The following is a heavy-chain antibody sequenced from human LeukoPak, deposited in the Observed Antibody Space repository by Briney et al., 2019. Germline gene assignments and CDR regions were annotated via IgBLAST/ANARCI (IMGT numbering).Heavy chain of an antibody. Sequence: GGSLRLSCAASGFTFRSYWMGWVRQAPGKGLEWLANIKEDGSETYYLDSVKGRFIISRDNAENSLYVQMSSLRAEDTAVYYCARDATRGGDFDSWGQGTLVTVSS. J-gene: IGHJ4*02. CDR1: GFTFRSYW. V-gene: IGHV3-7*01. D-gene: IGHD2-15*01. CDR3: ARDATRGGDFDS. CDR2: IKEDGSET.